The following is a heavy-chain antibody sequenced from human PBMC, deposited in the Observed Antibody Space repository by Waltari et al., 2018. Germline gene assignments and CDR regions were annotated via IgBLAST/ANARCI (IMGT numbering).Heavy chain of an antibody. V-gene: IGHV4-34*01. CDR3: ARVDAVVVPAATIDP. J-gene: IGHJ5*02. CDR2: INHSGST. D-gene: IGHD2-2*03. CDR1: GGSFSGYY. Sequence: QVQLQQWGAGLLKPSETLSLTCAVYGGSFSGYYWSWIRQPPGKGLEWIGEINHSGSTNYNPSLKSRVTISVDTSKNQFSLKLSSVTAADTAVYYCARVDAVVVPAATIDPWGQGTLVTVSS.